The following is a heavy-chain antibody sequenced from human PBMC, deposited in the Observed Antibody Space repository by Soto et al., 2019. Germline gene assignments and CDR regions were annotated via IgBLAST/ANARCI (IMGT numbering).Heavy chain of an antibody. D-gene: IGHD2-2*01. Sequence: QVHLVQSGPEVKEPGASVRVSCKASGYTFNSAGLAWVRQAPGQGLEWMGWISVDNGDTKYAQKFQGRVTMTTDTSTTTAYMDLRGLKSDDTAVFYCARVQSLGYCRSASCYDVLAHWGQGTLVTVSS. CDR1: GYTFNSAG. J-gene: IGHJ4*02. CDR2: ISVDNGDT. CDR3: ARVQSLGYCRSASCYDVLAH. V-gene: IGHV1-18*01.